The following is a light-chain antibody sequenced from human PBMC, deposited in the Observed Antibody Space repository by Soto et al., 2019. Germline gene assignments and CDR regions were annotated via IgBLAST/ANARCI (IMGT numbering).Light chain of an antibody. Sequence: EIVLTQSPATLSLSPGDRVTLSCRTSQNINKWLAWYQQKPGQAPRLLIYDASNRHTGIPARFSGSGSGTDFTLTISSLQPEDLAVYYCQQRSIWPITFGQGTRVEMK. CDR3: QQRSIWPIT. J-gene: IGKJ5*01. CDR1: QNINKW. V-gene: IGKV3-11*01. CDR2: DAS.